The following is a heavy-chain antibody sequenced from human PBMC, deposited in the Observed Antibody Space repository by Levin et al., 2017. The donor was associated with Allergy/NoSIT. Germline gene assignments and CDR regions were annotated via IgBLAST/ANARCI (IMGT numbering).Heavy chain of an antibody. CDR3: GQDVYGSGWYPLGNDAFEM. CDR2: ISSDGRKK. V-gene: IGHV3-30*18. D-gene: IGHD6-19*01. CDR1: GFTFSSYG. J-gene: IGHJ3*02. Sequence: GESLKISCAASGFTFSSYGMHWVRQAPGKGLEWVAVISSDGRKKFYADSVKGRFTISRDNSKNTLDMQMNSLRAEDTAVYYCGQDVYGSGWYPLGNDAFEMWGQGTKVSVSS.